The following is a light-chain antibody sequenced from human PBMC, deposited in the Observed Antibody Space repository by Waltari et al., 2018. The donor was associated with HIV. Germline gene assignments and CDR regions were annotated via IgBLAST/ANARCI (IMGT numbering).Light chain of an antibody. CDR3: LLSYAGARPVI. CDR1: PGTVPTDDH. CDR2: DTN. V-gene: IGLV7-46*01. Sequence: QAVVTQEPSLTVSPGGTGTIPCGPSPGTVPTDDHPYWFQQKPGQAPRTLMYDTNNKHSWTPARFSGSLLGGKAALTLSGAQPEDEAKYYCLLSYAGARPVIFGGGTQLTVL. J-gene: IGLJ2*01.